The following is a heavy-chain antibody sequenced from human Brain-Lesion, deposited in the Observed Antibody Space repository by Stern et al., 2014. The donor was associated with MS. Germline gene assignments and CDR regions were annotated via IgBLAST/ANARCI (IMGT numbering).Heavy chain of an antibody. CDR2: IFNSGST. CDR1: GGSISSGGYY. Sequence: VQLEESGPGLVKPSQTLSLSCTVSGGSISSGGYYWSWIRQPAGKGLEWIGRIFNSGSTSYKPSLKSRFPISIDTSKNQFSLRLNSMTAADTAVYYCARGRVVPGFQYYATDVWGQGTTVIVSS. CDR3: ARGRVVPGFQYYATDV. J-gene: IGHJ6*02. D-gene: IGHD2-2*01. V-gene: IGHV4-61*02.